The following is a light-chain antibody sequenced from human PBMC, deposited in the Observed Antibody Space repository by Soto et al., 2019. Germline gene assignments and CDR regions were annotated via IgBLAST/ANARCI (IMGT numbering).Light chain of an antibody. J-gene: IGLJ2*01. Sequence: QSVLTQPPSASGNPGQRVSISCSGRSSNIGSNTVNWYQQLPGTAPKLLIYSTNQRPSGVPDRFSGSKSGTSASLAISGLQSEDEADYYCATWDDSLDGLLFGGGTKLTVL. CDR3: ATWDDSLDGLL. V-gene: IGLV1-44*01. CDR1: SSNIGSNT. CDR2: STN.